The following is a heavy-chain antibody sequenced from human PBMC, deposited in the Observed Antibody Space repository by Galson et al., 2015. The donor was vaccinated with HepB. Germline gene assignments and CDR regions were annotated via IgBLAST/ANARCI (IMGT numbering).Heavy chain of an antibody. CDR3: ARGSMYSSGFDAFDI. Sequence: QSGAEVKKPGESLKISCKGSGYSFTSYWIGWVRQMPGKGLEWMGIIYPGDSDTRYRPSFQGQVTISVDQSINTAYLQWSSLKASDTAMYYCARGSMYSSGFDAFDIWGQGTMVTVSS. D-gene: IGHD3-22*01. J-gene: IGHJ3*02. CDR1: GYSFTSYW. CDR2: IYPGDSDT. V-gene: IGHV5-51*01.